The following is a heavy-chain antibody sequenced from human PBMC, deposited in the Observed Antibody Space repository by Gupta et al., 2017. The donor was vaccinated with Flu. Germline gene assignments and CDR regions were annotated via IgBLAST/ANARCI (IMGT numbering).Heavy chain of an antibody. CDR1: GFTFSNYA. CDR3: AKPRGYTYGDAFDI. J-gene: IGHJ3*02. V-gene: IGHV3-23*01. CDR2: ISGSGGNT. Sequence: EVQLLESGGGLVQPGGSLRLSCAASGFTFSNYAMSWVRQAPGKGLEWVSTISGSGGNTYYADSVTGRFTISRDNSKNTLFLQMNSLRAEDTAVYFCAKPRGYTYGDAFDIWGQGTLVTVSS. D-gene: IGHD5-18*01.